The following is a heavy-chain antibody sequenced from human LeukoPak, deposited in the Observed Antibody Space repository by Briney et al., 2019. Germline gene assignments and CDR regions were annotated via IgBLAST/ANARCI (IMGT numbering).Heavy chain of an antibody. Sequence: GGSLRLSCAASGFSFSSYSMNWVRQAPGKGLEWVSSISSSSSYIYYADSAKGRFTISRDNAKNSLYLQMNSLRAEDTAVYYCARDHSSGWYGYWGQGTLVTVSS. V-gene: IGHV3-21*01. D-gene: IGHD6-19*01. CDR3: ARDHSSGWYGY. CDR1: GFSFSSYS. CDR2: ISSSSSYI. J-gene: IGHJ4*02.